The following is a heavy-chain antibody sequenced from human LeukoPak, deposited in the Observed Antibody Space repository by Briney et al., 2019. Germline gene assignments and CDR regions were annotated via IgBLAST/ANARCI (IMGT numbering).Heavy chain of an antibody. V-gene: IGHV4-59*01. Sequence: SETLSLTCTVSGGSLSSYYWSWIRQPPGKGLEWIGYVSNGGNTNYNPPLKSRVTISVDTSKNQFSLKLTSVTAADTAVYYCARGAELPDYWGQGTLVTVSS. D-gene: IGHD2-15*01. CDR2: VSNGGNT. J-gene: IGHJ4*02. CDR3: ARGAELPDY. CDR1: GGSLSSYY.